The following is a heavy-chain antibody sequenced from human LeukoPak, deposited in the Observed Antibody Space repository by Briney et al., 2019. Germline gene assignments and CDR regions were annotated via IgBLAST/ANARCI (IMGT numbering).Heavy chain of an antibody. Sequence: SETLSLTCSVSGGSMSDSYWYWIRHSAATEMEWIGRIHAIGSTNYNPFLESRVIMSLDMSKRQFSLTLSAVTAADTATYYCARILDRDVWGQGTLVTVSP. CDR3: ARILDRDV. J-gene: IGHJ3*01. CDR2: IHAIGST. CDR1: GGSMSDSY. D-gene: IGHD3-22*01. V-gene: IGHV4-4*07.